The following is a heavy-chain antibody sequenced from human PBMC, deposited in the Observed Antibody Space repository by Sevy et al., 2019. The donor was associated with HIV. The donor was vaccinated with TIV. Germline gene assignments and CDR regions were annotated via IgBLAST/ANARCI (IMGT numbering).Heavy chain of an antibody. V-gene: IGHV3-33*01. CDR3: ARVSRRNYYDSSGCYALGH. J-gene: IGHJ4*02. Sequence: GGSLRLSCAASGFTFSSYGMHWVRQAPGKGLEWVAVIWYEGSNKYYADSVKGRFTISRDNSKNTLYLQMNSLRAEDTAVYYCARVSRRNYYDSSGCYALGHWGQGTLVTVSS. CDR2: IWYEGSNK. CDR1: GFTFSSYG. D-gene: IGHD3-22*01.